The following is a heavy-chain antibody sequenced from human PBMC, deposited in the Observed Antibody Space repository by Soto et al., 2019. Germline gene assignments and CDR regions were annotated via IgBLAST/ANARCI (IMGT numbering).Heavy chain of an antibody. CDR3: ARDYPKAD. CDR2: ISSNGGST. J-gene: IGHJ4*02. V-gene: IGHV3-64*01. CDR1: GFTCSSYA. Sequence: PGGALRLSCAASGFTCSSYAMHWVRQAPGKGLEYVSAISSNGGSTYYANSVKGRFTISRDNSKNTLYLQMGSLRAEDMAVYYCARDYPKADWGQGTLVTVSS.